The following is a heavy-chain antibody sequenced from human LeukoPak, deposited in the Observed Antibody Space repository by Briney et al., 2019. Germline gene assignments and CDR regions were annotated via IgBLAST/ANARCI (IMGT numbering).Heavy chain of an antibody. J-gene: IGHJ3*02. Sequence: SQTLSLTCTVSGGSISSGSYYWNWIRQPAGKGLEWIGHIYTSGSTNYNPSLKSRVTMSVDTSKNQFSLKLSSVTAADTAVYYCARVDSADPIWGQGTMVTVSS. CDR3: ARVDSADPI. CDR1: GGSISSGSYY. CDR2: IYTSGST. V-gene: IGHV4-61*09.